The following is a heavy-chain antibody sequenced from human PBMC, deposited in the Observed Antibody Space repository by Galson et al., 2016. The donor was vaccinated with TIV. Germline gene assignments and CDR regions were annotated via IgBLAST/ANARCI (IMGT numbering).Heavy chain of an antibody. J-gene: IGHJ3*01. D-gene: IGHD2-15*01. Sequence: SLRLSCAASGFTFDEYAIHWVRQAPGKGLEWVSGISWNSATIGYADSVKGRFTITRDNAKKSLYLQMSSLRPEDTAFYYCVKANVSLGLVVADGAFDVWGQGTKVTVSS. CDR3: VKANVSLGLVVADGAFDV. V-gene: IGHV3-9*01. CDR2: ISWNSATI. CDR1: GFTFDEYA.